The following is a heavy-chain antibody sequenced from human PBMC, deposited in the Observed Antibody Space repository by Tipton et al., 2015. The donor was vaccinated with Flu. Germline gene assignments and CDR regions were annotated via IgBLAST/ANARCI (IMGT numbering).Heavy chain of an antibody. CDR3: HYMIVLTEAPYYLDY. V-gene: IGHV3-73*01. CDR2: MRSKSKGYTT. J-gene: IGHJ4*02. Sequence: SLRLSCAASGLDFSDSAIHWVRQASGRGLEWVGRMRSKSKGYTTEYGASLKGRFTISRDDSKNTAYLLMDSLKSEDTALYYCHYMIVLTEAPYYLDYWGQGTLVTVSS. CDR1: GLDFSDSA. D-gene: IGHD3-22*01.